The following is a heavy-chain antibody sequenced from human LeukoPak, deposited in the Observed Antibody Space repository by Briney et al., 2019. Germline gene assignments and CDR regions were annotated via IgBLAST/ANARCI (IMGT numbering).Heavy chain of an antibody. J-gene: IGHJ5*02. Sequence: SQTLSLTCTVSGGSISSGGYYWSWIRQHPGKGLEWIGYIYYSGSTYYNPSLKSRVTISVDTSKNQFPLKLSSVTAADTAVYYCARGDCSGGSCYKPWGQGTLVTVSS. V-gene: IGHV4-31*03. CDR1: GGSISSGGYY. D-gene: IGHD2-15*01. CDR3: ARGDCSGGSCYKP. CDR2: IYYSGST.